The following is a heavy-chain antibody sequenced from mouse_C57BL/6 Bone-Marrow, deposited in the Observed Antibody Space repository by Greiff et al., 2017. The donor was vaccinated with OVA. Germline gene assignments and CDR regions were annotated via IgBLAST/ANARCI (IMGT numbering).Heavy chain of an antibody. J-gene: IGHJ2*01. CDR3: ARDYYGSSYDY. D-gene: IGHD1-1*01. CDR1: GYTFTSYG. V-gene: IGHV1-81*01. Sequence: VQLQESGAELARPGASVKLSCKASGYTFTSYGISWVKQRTGQGLEWIGEIYPRSGNTYYNEKFKGKATLTADKSSSTAYMELRSLTSEDSAVYFCARDYYGSSYDYWGQGTTLTVSS. CDR2: IYPRSGNT.